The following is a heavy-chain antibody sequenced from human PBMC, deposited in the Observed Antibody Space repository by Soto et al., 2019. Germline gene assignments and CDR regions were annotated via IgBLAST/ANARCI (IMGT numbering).Heavy chain of an antibody. V-gene: IGHV3-74*01. CDR1: GFTFSNYW. J-gene: IGHJ4*02. D-gene: IGHD6-6*01. CDR3: ARDLDSTGSSAYDY. Sequence: PGGALRLSCAASGFTFSNYWMHWVRQAPGEGLVWVSRISPDGSATSYADSVKGQFTFSRDNAKNTLYLQMNSLRAEDKAVYFCARDLDSTGSSAYDYWGQGTLVTVSS. CDR2: ISPDGSAT.